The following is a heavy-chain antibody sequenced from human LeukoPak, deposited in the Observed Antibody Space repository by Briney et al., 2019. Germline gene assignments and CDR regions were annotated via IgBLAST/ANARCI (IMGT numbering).Heavy chain of an antibody. D-gene: IGHD6-19*01. J-gene: IGHJ6*03. Sequence: KSSETLSLTCAVYGGSFNDYYWSWIRQPPGKGLEWIGEINHSGSTNYNSSLKSRVTISIDTSKKQFSLKLSSVTAADTAVYYCARHPLQQWLVRSDYYYYMDVWGKGTTVTISS. CDR2: INHSGST. CDR1: GGSFNDYY. CDR3: ARHPLQQWLVRSDYYYYMDV. V-gene: IGHV4-34*01.